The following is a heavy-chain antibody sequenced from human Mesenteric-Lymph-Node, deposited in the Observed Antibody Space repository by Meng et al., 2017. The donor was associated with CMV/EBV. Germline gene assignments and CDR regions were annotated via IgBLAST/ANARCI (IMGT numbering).Heavy chain of an antibody. CDR2: VYYSGST. V-gene: IGHV4-61*08. CDR3: ARDRNRWGLFDF. J-gene: IGHJ4*02. D-gene: IGHD2/OR15-2a*01. Sequence: CTGSGGSVTSGGYYWSWIRQPPGKGLEWIGHVYYSGSTDDNPSLKSRVTISLDTSKNQFSLRLNSVTAADTAVYYCARDRNRWGLFDFWGQGALVTVSS. CDR1: GGSVTSGGYY.